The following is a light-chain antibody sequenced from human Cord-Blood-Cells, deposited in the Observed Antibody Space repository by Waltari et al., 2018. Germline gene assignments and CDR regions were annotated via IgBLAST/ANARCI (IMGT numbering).Light chain of an antibody. CDR3: AAWDDSLNGPV. CDR2: SNN. Sequence: QSVLTQPPSASGTPGHRVTIPCSGSCSNLGSNTAHWYQQLPGMAPKLLIYSNNQRPSGVPDRFSGSKSGTSASLAISGLQSEDEADYYCAAWDDSLNGPVFGGGTKLTVL. CDR1: CSNLGSNT. V-gene: IGLV1-44*01. J-gene: IGLJ3*02.